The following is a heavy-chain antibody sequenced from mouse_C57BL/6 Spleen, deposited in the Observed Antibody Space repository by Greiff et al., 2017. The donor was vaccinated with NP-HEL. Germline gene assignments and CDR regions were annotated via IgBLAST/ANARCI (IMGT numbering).Heavy chain of an antibody. CDR2: IDPSDSYT. D-gene: IGHD6-1*01. CDR3: ARASLWYFDV. CDR1: GYTFTSYW. V-gene: IGHV1-69*01. J-gene: IGHJ1*03. Sequence: QVQLQQPGAELVMPGASVKLSCKASGYTFTSYWMHWVKQRPGQGLEWIGEIDPSDSYTNSNQKFKGKSTLTVDKSSSTAYMQLSSLTSEDSAVYDCARASLWYFDVWGTGTTVTVSS.